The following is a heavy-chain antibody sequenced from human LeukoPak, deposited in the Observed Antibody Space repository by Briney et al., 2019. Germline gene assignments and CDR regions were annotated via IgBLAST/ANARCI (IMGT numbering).Heavy chain of an antibody. CDR2: IHYSGST. CDR1: GGSISSYY. J-gene: IGHJ5*02. Sequence: SETLSLTCTVSGGSISSYYWSWIRQPPGKGLEWIGYIHYSGSTNYNPSLKSRVTISVDTSKNQFSLKLSSVTAADTAVYYCATTTIFGGPGRFDPWGQGTLVTVSS. D-gene: IGHD3-3*01. V-gene: IGHV4-59*01. CDR3: ATTTIFGGPGRFDP.